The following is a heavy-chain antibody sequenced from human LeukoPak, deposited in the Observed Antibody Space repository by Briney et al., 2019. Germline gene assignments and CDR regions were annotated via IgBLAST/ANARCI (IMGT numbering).Heavy chain of an antibody. V-gene: IGHV4-61*01. J-gene: IGHJ6*02. CDR2: IQNSGSS. CDR1: GGSVSSGSYF. CDR3: ARDRWTYMGYQYGMDV. D-gene: IGHD3/OR15-3a*01. Sequence: PSETLSLSCTVSGGSVSSGSYFWTWLRQPPGKGLEWIGYIQNSGSSNYNPSLESRVTISVDTSKDQFSLRLSSVTAADTAIYYCARDRWTYMGYQYGMDVWGQGTTVTVSS.